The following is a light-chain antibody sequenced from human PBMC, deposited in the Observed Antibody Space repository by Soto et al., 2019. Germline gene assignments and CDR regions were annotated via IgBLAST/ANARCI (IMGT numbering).Light chain of an antibody. Sequence: DIVLTQSPATLSLSPGERATLSCRASQTVSSYLAWYQQKPGQAPRLLIYDASNRATGIPARFSGSGSGTDFTLTISRLEPEDFAVYYCQQYGTSPVTFGQGTKVDIK. V-gene: IGKV3-11*01. J-gene: IGKJ1*01. CDR1: QTVSSY. CDR2: DAS. CDR3: QQYGTSPVT.